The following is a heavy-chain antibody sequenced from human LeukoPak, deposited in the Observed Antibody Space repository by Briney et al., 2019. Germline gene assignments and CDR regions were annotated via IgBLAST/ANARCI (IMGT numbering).Heavy chain of an antibody. D-gene: IGHD3-9*01. J-gene: IGHJ4*02. CDR2: INPNSGGT. CDR3: ARGGPGGFDILTGYYWSYLDY. Sequence: ASVKVSCKASGYTFTGYYMHWVRQAPGQGLEWMGWINPNSGGTNYAQKFQGRVTMTRDTSISTAYMELSRLRSDDTAVYYCARGGPGGFDILTGYYWSYLDYWGQGTLVTVSS. V-gene: IGHV1-2*02. CDR1: GYTFTGYY.